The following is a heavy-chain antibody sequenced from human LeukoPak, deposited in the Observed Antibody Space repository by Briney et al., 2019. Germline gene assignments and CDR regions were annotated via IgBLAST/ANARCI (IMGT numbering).Heavy chain of an antibody. CDR1: GGSISSSSYY. CDR3: ARHAYYYGPFPPAGSWFDP. D-gene: IGHD3-10*01. CDR2: IYYSGST. J-gene: IGHJ5*02. Sequence: PSETLSLTCTVSGGSISSSSYYWGWIRQPPGKGLEWIGSIYYSGSTYYNPSLKSRVTISVDTSKNQFSLKLSSVTAADTAVYYCARHAYYYGPFPPAGSWFDPWGQGTLVTVSS. V-gene: IGHV4-39*01.